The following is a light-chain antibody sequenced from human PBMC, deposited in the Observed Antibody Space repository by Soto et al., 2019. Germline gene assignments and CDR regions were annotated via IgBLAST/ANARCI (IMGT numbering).Light chain of an antibody. CDR1: QSVSSN. J-gene: IGKJ2*01. Sequence: EIVMTQSPVTLSVSPGERATLSCRASQSVSSNLAWYQQKPGQAPRLLIYGASTMATGIPARFSGSGSGTEFTLTISSLQSEDLAVYYCQQYDDWPPKYTFGQGTKLEIK. CDR3: QQYDDWPPKYT. CDR2: GAS. V-gene: IGKV3-15*01.